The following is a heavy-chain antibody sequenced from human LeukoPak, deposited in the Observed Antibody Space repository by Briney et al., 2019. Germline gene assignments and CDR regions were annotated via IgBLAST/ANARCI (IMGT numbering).Heavy chain of an antibody. J-gene: IGHJ6*03. CDR2: INPNSGGT. Sequence: GASVKVSCKASGYTFTGYYMHWVRQAPGQGLEWMGWINPNSGGTNYAQKLQGRVTMTTDTSTSTAYMELRSLRSDDTAVYYCARADYYGSGSYYYYYYMDVWGKGTTVTISS. D-gene: IGHD3-10*01. V-gene: IGHV1-2*02. CDR3: ARADYYGSGSYYYYYYMDV. CDR1: GYTFTGYY.